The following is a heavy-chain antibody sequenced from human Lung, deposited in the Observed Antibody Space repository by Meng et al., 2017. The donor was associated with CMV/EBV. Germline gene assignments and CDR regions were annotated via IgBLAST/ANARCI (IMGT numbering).Heavy chain of an antibody. D-gene: IGHD1-26*01. V-gene: IGHV3-21*01. J-gene: IGHJ6*02. CDR1: GFTFSSYS. Sequence: ESXKISXAASGFTFSSYSMNWVRQAPGKGLEWVSSISSSSSYIYYADSVKGRFTISRDNAKNSLYLQMNSLRAEDTAVYYCARDRGGSYDDEYYCYGMDVWGRGXTVTVSS. CDR2: ISSSSSYI. CDR3: ARDRGGSYDDEYYCYGMDV.